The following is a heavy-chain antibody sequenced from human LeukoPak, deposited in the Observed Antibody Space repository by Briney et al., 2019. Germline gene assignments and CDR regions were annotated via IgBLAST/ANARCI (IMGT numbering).Heavy chain of an antibody. CDR1: GGTFSRYA. CDR3: ASRLGLRSYYGMDV. Sequence: ASVKVSCKASGGTFSRYAVSWVRQAPGQGLEWMGGIIPLFGTSNYAQKFQGRVAITADESMTTAYMELSSLRSEDTAVYYCASRLGLRSYYGMDVWGQGTTVTVSS. CDR2: IIPLFGTS. D-gene: IGHD5-12*01. V-gene: IGHV1-69*13. J-gene: IGHJ6*02.